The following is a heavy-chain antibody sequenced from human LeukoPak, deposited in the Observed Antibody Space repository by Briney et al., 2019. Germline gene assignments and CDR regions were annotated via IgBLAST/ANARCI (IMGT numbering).Heavy chain of an antibody. V-gene: IGHV4-59*01. CDR2: IYYSGST. J-gene: IGHJ5*02. CDR1: GGSISSYY. CDR3: ARVSATAWFDP. Sequence: SETLSLTCTVSGGSISSYYWSWVRRPPGKGLEWIGCIYYSGSTNYNPSPNSRVTISVDTSKNQFSLKLNSVTAADTAVYYCARVSATAWFDPWGQGTLVTVSS. D-gene: IGHD2-15*01.